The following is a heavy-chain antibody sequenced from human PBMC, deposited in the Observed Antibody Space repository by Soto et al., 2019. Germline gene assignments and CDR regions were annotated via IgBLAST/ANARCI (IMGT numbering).Heavy chain of an antibody. CDR3: ARDGDLRSDFWSGPLGGGWFDP. CDR1: GGTFSNSA. J-gene: IGHJ5*02. D-gene: IGHD3-3*01. V-gene: IGHV1-69*12. Sequence: QVQLVQSGAEVRKPGSSVKVSCKASGGTFSNSAITWVRQAPGQGLEWVGGIIPFFGSTNYAQKFQGRVTITADESTSTAYMELSSLTSVDTTVYYCARDGDLRSDFWSGPLGGGWFDPWGQGTLVTVSS. CDR2: IIPFFGST.